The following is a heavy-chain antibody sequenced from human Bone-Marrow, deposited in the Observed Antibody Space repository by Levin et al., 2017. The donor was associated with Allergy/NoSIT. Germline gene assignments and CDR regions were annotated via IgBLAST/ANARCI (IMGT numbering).Heavy chain of an antibody. V-gene: IGHV3-74*01. CDR1: GFTFTTSW. Sequence: PGGSLRLSCAASGFTFTTSWMHWVRQAPGKGLVWVARITPDGSGANYAGSLQGRFAISRDNAMNTVYLQMDGLTVDATAVYFCARVAVASAGIDSWGQGTLVTVSS. CDR2: ITPDGSGA. D-gene: IGHD1-14*01. CDR3: ARVAVASAGIDS. J-gene: IGHJ4*02.